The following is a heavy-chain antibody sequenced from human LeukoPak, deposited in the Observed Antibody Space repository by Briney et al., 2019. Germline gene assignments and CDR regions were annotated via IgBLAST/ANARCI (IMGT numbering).Heavy chain of an antibody. D-gene: IGHD1-26*01. CDR2: IYYSGST. CDR3: ARQGYSVDY. J-gene: IGHJ4*02. V-gene: IGHV4-39*01. Sequence: SETLSLTCTVSGGSISSSSYYWGWIRRPPGKGLEWIGSIYYSGSTYYNPSLKSRVTISVDTSKNQFSLKLSSVTAADTAVYYCARQGYSVDYWGQGTLVTVSS. CDR1: GGSISSSSYY.